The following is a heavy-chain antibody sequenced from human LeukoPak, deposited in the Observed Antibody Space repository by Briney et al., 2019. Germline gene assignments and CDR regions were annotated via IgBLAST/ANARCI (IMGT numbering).Heavy chain of an antibody. J-gene: IGHJ4*02. V-gene: IGHV4-39*01. Sequence: TASETLSLTCTVSGGSMTSNNYYWGWIRQPPGKGLEWIGNIPYSGSTYYSPSLKNRVTISVDTSKNQFSLRLKSVTAADTAVYYCWRPHCSNSVCSSSRVDFWGQGTLVTVSS. CDR3: WRPHCSNSVCSSSRVDF. CDR2: IPYSGST. D-gene: IGHD2-8*01. CDR1: GGSMTSNNYY.